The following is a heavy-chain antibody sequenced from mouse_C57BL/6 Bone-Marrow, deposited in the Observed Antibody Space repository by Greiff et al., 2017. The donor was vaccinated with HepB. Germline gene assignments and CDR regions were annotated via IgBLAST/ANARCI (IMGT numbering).Heavy chain of an antibody. CDR1: GYTFTDYN. J-gene: IGHJ4*01. Sequence: VHVKQSGPELVKPGASVKMSCKASGYTFTDYNMHWVKQSHGKSLEWIGYINPNNGGTSYNQKFKGKATLTVNKSSSTAYMELRSLTSEDSAVYYCARRGIYYPLYYAMDYWGQGTSVTVSS. CDR2: INPNNGGT. CDR3: ARRGIYYPLYYAMDY. V-gene: IGHV1-22*01. D-gene: IGHD2-1*01.